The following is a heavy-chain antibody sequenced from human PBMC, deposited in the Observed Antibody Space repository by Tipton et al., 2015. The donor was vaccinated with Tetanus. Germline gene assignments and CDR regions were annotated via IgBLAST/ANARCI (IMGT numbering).Heavy chain of an antibody. CDR2: IYYSGST. Sequence: LRLSCTVSGGSISSSSYYRGWIRQPPGKGLEWIGSIYYSGSTYYNPSLKSRVTISVDTSKNQFSLKLSSVTAADTAVYYCARLEVMSTMVRGALDYWGQGTLVTVSS. CDR3: ARLEVMSTMVRGALDY. V-gene: IGHV4-39*01. J-gene: IGHJ4*02. D-gene: IGHD3-10*01. CDR1: GGSISSSSYY.